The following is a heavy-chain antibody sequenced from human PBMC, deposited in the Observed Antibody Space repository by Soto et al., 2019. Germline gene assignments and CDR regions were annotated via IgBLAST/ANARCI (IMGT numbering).Heavy chain of an antibody. V-gene: IGHV2-70*04. Sequence: SGPTLVNPTQTLTLTCTFSGFSLSTSGMRVSWIRQPPGKALEWLARIDWDDDKFYSTSLKTRLTISKDTSKNQVVLTMTNMDPVGTATYYCALTFVGGLSIAATNRHGMDVWGQGTTVTVSS. D-gene: IGHD6-6*01. CDR2: IDWDDDK. CDR1: GFSLSTSGMR. J-gene: IGHJ6*02. CDR3: ALTFVGGLSIAATNRHGMDV.